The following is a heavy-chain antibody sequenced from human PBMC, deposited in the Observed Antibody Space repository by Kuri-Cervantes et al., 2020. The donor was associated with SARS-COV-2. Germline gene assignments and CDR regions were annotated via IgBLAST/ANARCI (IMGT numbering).Heavy chain of an antibody. CDR2: IYYSGST. V-gene: IGHV4-39*01. D-gene: IGHD1-7*01. CDR3: ASGYITGTTVAYDP. Sequence: GSLRLSCTVSGGSISSSSYYWGWIRQPPGKGLEWIGSIYYSGSTYYNPSLKSRATISVDTSKNQFSLKLSSVTAADTAVYYCASGYITGTTVAYDPWGQGTLVTVSS. CDR1: GGSISSSSYY. J-gene: IGHJ5*02.